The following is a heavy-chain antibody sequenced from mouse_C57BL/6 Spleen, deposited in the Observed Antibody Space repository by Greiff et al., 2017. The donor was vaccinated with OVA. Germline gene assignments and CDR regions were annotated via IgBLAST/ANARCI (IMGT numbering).Heavy chain of an antibody. CDR3: ARGAPYLYYFDY. J-gene: IGHJ2*01. Sequence: VKLVESGPGLVQPSQSLSITCTVSGFSLTSYGVHWVRQSPGKGLEWLGVIWSGGSTDYNAAFISRLSISKDNSKSQVFFKMNSLQADDTAIYYCARGAPYLYYFDYWGQGTTLTVSS. CDR2: IWSGGST. V-gene: IGHV2-2*01. D-gene: IGHD1-1*01. CDR1: GFSLTSYG.